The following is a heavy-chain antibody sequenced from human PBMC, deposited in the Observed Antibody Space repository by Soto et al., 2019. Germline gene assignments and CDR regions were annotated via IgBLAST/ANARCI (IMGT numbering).Heavy chain of an antibody. D-gene: IGHD2-2*01. CDR2: INTSGHSR. J-gene: IGHJ5*02. V-gene: IGHV3-11*01. Sequence: QVQLVESGGGLVKPGGSLRLSCAASGFTFSDYYMWWIRQAPGKGLEWVSYINTSGHSRYSADSVKGRFTISRDNAKNSLDLQMNNLRVEDTAVYYCARDRTDCSRTSCSIAPWGQGTLVTVSS. CDR1: GFTFSDYY. CDR3: ARDRTDCSRTSCSIAP.